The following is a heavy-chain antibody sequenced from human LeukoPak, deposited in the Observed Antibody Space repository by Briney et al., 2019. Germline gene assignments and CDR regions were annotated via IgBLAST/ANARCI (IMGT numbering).Heavy chain of an antibody. Sequence: SETLSLTCAVYGGSFSGYYWSWIRQPPGKGLEWIGEINHSGSTNYNPSLKSRVTISVYTSKNQFSLKLSSVTAADTAVYYCARLMLTMIVVVSNDAFDIWGQGTMVTVSS. CDR1: GGSFSGYY. CDR3: ARLMLTMIVVVSNDAFDI. J-gene: IGHJ3*02. CDR2: INHSGST. V-gene: IGHV4-34*01. D-gene: IGHD3-22*01.